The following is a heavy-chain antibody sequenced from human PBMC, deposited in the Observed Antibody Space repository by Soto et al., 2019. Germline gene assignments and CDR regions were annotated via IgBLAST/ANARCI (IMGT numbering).Heavy chain of an antibody. CDR3: ARDPTCSGGSCYYYYYGMDV. V-gene: IGHV3-7*01. Sequence: GGSLRLSCAASGFTFSSYWMSWVRQAPGKGLEWVANIKQDGSEKYYVDSVKGRFTISRENAKNSLYLQMNSLRAEDPAVYYCARDPTCSGGSCYYYYYGMDVWGQGTTVTVSS. J-gene: IGHJ6*02. D-gene: IGHD2-15*01. CDR2: IKQDGSEK. CDR1: GFTFSSYW.